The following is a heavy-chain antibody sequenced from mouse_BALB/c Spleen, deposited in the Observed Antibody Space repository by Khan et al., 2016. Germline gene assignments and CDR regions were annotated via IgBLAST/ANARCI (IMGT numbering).Heavy chain of an antibody. CDR1: GYSITSDYA. CDR2: ISYSGST. V-gene: IGHV3-2*02. J-gene: IGHJ3*01. D-gene: IGHD2-1*01. Sequence: EVKLLESGPGLVKPSQSLSLTCTVTGYSITSDYAWNWIRQFPGNKLEWMGYISYSGSTSYNLSLKSRISITRDTSKNQFFLQLHSVTTEDTVTYYWASYGIYAWFAYWGQGTLVTVSA. CDR3: ASYGIYAWFAY.